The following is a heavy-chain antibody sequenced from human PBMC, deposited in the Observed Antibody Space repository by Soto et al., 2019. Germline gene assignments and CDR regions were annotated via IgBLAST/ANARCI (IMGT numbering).Heavy chain of an antibody. J-gene: IGHJ3*02. Sequence: EEQLLESGGGLVRPGGSLRLSCAASEFTFRSYAMSWVRQAPGKGLAWVSAITASADTTSYADSVKGRFTISRDNSKNTLYLRMNSLRAEDTAVYYCAKVRPLRDCTSTSCLGAFDIWGQGTMVTVS. D-gene: IGHD2-2*01. CDR3: AKVRPLRDCTSTSCLGAFDI. CDR2: ITASADTT. CDR1: EFTFRSYA. V-gene: IGHV3-23*01.